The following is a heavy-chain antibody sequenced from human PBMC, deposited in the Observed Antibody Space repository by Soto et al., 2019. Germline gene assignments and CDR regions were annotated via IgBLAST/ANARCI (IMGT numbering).Heavy chain of an antibody. Sequence: GESLKISCKGSGYRFKSYWIGWVRQMPGKGPEWVGIIFPRDSDTRYSLSFQGRVTISADESISTAFLQWNSLKASDTAMYYCVRGDVGDTFWGAFYFDLWGQGTLVTVSS. CDR1: GYRFKSYW. J-gene: IGHJ4*02. CDR3: VRGDVGDTFWGAFYFDL. D-gene: IGHD3-16*01. V-gene: IGHV5-51*01. CDR2: IFPRDSDT.